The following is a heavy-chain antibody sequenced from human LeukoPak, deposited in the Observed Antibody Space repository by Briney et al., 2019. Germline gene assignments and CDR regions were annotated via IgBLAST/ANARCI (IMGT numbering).Heavy chain of an antibody. CDR3: ARDSKQQLVGGDY. Sequence: GASVKVSCXASGYTFTGYYMHWVRRAPGQGLEWMGRIKPNSGGTNYAQKFQGRVTMTRDTSISTAYMALSRLRSDDTAVYYSARDSKQQLVGGDYWGQGTLVTVSS. D-gene: IGHD6-13*01. V-gene: IGHV1-2*06. J-gene: IGHJ4*02. CDR1: GYTFTGYY. CDR2: IKPNSGGT.